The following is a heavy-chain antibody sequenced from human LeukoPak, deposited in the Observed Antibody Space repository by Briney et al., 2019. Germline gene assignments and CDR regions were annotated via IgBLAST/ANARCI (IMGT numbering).Heavy chain of an antibody. J-gene: IGHJ4*02. CDR2: ISAYNGNT. CDR1: GYTFSNYG. D-gene: IGHD6-19*01. V-gene: IGHV1-18*01. Sequence: ASVKVSCKASGYTFSNYGINWVRQAPGQDLEWMGWISAYNGNTNYAQNLQGRVTMTTDTSTSTAYMELRSLRSDDTAVYYCARGSLAVASTLDYWGQGTPVTVSS. CDR3: ARGSLAVASTLDY.